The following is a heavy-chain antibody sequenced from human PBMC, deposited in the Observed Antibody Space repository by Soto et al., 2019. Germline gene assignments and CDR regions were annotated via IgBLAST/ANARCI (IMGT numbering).Heavy chain of an antibody. Sequence: PSETLSLTCAVYGGSFSGYYWSWIRQPPGKELEWIGEINHSGSTNYNPSLKSRVTISVDTSKNQFSLKLSSVTAADTAVYYCARTSIYLTGYYEDYWGQGTLVTVSS. D-gene: IGHD3-9*01. V-gene: IGHV4-34*01. CDR3: ARTSIYLTGYYEDY. J-gene: IGHJ4*02. CDR1: GGSFSGYY. CDR2: INHSGST.